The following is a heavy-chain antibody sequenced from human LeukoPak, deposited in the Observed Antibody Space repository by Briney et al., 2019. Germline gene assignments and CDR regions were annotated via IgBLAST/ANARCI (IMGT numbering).Heavy chain of an antibody. D-gene: IGHD5-24*01. CDR1: RFTFSNYW. Sequence: PGGSLRLSCAASRFTFSNYWMIWVRQAPGKVLEWVGNIKQDGSGKRYADSVRGRFSISRDNAQTSLYLQMNSLRAEDTAVYYCARASDPWLQLTWGQGTLVTVSS. V-gene: IGHV3-7*05. CDR2: IKQDGSGK. J-gene: IGHJ5*02. CDR3: ARASDPWLQLT.